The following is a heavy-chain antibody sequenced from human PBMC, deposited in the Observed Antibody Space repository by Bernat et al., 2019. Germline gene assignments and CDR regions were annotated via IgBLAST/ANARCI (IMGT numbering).Heavy chain of an antibody. J-gene: IGHJ4*02. V-gene: IGHV3-30*03. CDR1: GFTFSTFG. D-gene: IGHD5-24*01. Sequence: QVQLVESGGGVVQPGTSLRLSCAASGFTFSTFGMHWVRQAPGKGLEWVALISYDGSNNYYADSVKGRFTISRDNSKNTLYLQVNSLRAEDTAVYYCAVNRDGYNVNYWGQGTLVTVSS. CDR2: ISYDGSNN. CDR3: AVNRDGYNVNY.